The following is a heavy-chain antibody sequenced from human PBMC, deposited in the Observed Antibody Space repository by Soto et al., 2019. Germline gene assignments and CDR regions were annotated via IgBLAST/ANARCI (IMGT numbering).Heavy chain of an antibody. J-gene: IGHJ5*02. CDR1: GGSFSGYY. D-gene: IGHD5-12*01. Sequence: PSETLSLTCAVYGGSFSGYYWSWIRQPPGKGLEWIGEINHSGSTNYNPSLKSRVTISVDTSKNQFSLKLSSVTAADTAVYYCARDPGPEGYSGYDSNWFDPWGQGTLVTVSS. CDR2: INHSGST. V-gene: IGHV4-34*01. CDR3: ARDPGPEGYSGYDSNWFDP.